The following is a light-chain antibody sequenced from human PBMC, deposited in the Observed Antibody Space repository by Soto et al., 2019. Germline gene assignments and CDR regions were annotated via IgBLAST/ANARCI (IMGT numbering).Light chain of an antibody. CDR2: DAS. CDR3: QQYGSSPLYT. Sequence: IVLTQSPGTLSLSPGERATLSCRASQSVSSSYLAWYQQKPGQAPRLLIYDASSRATRIPDRFSGSGSETDFTLTISRLEPEDFAVYYCQQYGSSPLYTFGQGTKLEIK. V-gene: IGKV3-20*01. J-gene: IGKJ2*01. CDR1: QSVSSSY.